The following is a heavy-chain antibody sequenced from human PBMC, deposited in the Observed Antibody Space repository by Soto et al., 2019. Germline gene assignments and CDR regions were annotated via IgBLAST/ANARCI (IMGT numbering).Heavy chain of an antibody. CDR3: ARARKNSSGYHYYMDV. Sequence: ASVKLSCKASGYTFTSYAIHWVRQAPGQRLEWMGWINAGNGNTKYSQKFQGRVTITRDTSASTAYMELSSLRSEDTAVYYCARARKNSSGYHYYMDVWGKGTTVTVSS. V-gene: IGHV1-3*01. J-gene: IGHJ6*03. D-gene: IGHD6-19*01. CDR2: INAGNGNT. CDR1: GYTFTSYA.